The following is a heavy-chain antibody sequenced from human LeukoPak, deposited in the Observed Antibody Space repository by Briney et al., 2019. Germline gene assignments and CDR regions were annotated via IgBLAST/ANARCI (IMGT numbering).Heavy chain of an antibody. CDR1: GGTFSSYA. V-gene: IGHV1-69*05. CDR2: IIPIFGTA. D-gene: IGHD2-2*02. Sequence: GASVKVSCKASGGTFSSYAISWVRQAPGQGLEWMGGIIPIFGTANYAQKFQGRVTITTDESTSTAYMELSSLRSEDTAAYYCAREEALTRYCSSTSCYTQSGWFDPWGQGTLVTVSS. J-gene: IGHJ5*02. CDR3: AREEALTRYCSSTSCYTQSGWFDP.